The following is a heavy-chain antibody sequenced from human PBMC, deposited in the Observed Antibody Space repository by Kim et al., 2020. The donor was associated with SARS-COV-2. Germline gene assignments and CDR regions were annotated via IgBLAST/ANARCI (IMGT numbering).Heavy chain of an antibody. CDR3: ARDQAWSGLTSGSPFDY. J-gene: IGHJ4*02. D-gene: IGHD3-10*01. CDR2: ISAYNGNT. CDR1: GYTFTSYG. Sequence: ASVKVSCKASGYTFTSYGISWVRQAPGQGLEWMGWISAYNGNTNYAQKLQGRVTMTTDTSTSTAYMELRSLRSDDTAVYYCARDQAWSGLTSGSPFDYWGQGTLVTVSS. V-gene: IGHV1-18*01.